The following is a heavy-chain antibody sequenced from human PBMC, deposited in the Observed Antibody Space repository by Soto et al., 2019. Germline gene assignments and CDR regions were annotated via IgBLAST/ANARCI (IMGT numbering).Heavy chain of an antibody. Sequence: GGPLRLSCAASGFTFSSYWMSWVRQAPGKGLEWVANIKQDGSEKYYVDSVKGRFTISRDNAKNSLYLQMNSLRAEDTAVYYCARANDSSGYANDDAFDIWGQGTMVTVSS. CDR2: IKQDGSEK. D-gene: IGHD3-22*01. CDR1: GFTFSSYW. V-gene: IGHV3-7*01. J-gene: IGHJ3*02. CDR3: ARANDSSGYANDDAFDI.